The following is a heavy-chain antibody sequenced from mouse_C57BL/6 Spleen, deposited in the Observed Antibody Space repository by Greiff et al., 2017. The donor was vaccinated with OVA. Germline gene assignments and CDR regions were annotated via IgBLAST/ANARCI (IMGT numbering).Heavy chain of an antibody. Sequence: EVQVVESGGGLVQPGGSLTLSCAASGFTFTDYYMSWVRQPPGKALEWLGFIRNKANGYTTEYSASVKGRFTISRDNSQSILYLQMNALRAEDSATYYCARYDYGGSPFAYWGQGTLVTVSA. CDR2: IRNKANGYTT. CDR1: GFTFTDYY. D-gene: IGHD1-1*01. CDR3: ARYDYGGSPFAY. V-gene: IGHV7-3*01. J-gene: IGHJ3*01.